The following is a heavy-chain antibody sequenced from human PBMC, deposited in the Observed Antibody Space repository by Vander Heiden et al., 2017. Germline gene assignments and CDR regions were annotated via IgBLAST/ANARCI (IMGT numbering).Heavy chain of an antibody. CDR2: IKSKTDGGTT. CDR3: TTLSGSYYQNDY. CDR1: GSTFSNAW. J-gene: IGHJ4*02. V-gene: IGHV3-15*07. Sequence: EVQLVESGGALVKPGGSLRLSCAASGSTFSNAWMNWVRQTPGKGLEWVGRIKSKTDGGTTDYAAPVKGRFTISRDDSENTLYLQMNSLKTEDTAVYFCTTLSGSYYQNDYWGQGTLVTVSS. D-gene: IGHD1-26*01.